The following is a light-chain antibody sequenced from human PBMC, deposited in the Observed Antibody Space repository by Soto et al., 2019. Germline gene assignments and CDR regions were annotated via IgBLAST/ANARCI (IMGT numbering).Light chain of an antibody. CDR1: SSNIGNNY. CDR3: GTWDSSLSGCV. V-gene: IGLV1-51*02. Sequence: QSVLTQPPSVSAAPGQKVTISCSGSSSNIGNNYVSWYQQLPGTAPKLLIHENNKRPSGIPDRFSGSKSGTSATLGITGLQTGDEADYYCGTWDSSLSGCVFGGGTKLTVL. J-gene: IGLJ3*02. CDR2: ENN.